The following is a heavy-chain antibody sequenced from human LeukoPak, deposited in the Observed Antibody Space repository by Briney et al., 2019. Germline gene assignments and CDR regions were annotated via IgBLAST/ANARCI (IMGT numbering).Heavy chain of an antibody. CDR2: ISSTGST. J-gene: IGHJ6*02. D-gene: IGHD4-23*01. CDR1: GGSISSGGHY. Sequence: SETLSLTCTVSGGSISSGGHYWSWIRQPAGKGLEYLGRISSTGSTNYNPSLRSRVTISADTSKNHFSLKLTSVTAADTAVYYCARDMVDTVVGTEGDYYYGMDVWGQGTTVTVSS. CDR3: ARDMVDTVVGTEGDYYYGMDV. V-gene: IGHV4-61*02.